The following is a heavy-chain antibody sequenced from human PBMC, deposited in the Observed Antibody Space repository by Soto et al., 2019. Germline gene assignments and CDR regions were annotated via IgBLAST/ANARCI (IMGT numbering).Heavy chain of an antibody. CDR1: GYTFTSYG. D-gene: IGHD3-9*01. CDR2: ISAYNGNT. Sequence: GASVKVSCKASGYTFTSYGISWVRQAPGQGLEWMGWISAYNGNTDYAQKLQGRVTMTTDTSTSTAYMELRSLRSDDTAVYYCARSDTQYYDILTGYYGGDPNWFDPWGQGTLVTVSS. V-gene: IGHV1-18*01. J-gene: IGHJ5*02. CDR3: ARSDTQYYDILTGYYGGDPNWFDP.